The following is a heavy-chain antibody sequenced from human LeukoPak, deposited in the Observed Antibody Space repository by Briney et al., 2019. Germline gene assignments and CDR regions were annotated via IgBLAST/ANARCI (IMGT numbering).Heavy chain of an antibody. Sequence: PGGSLRLSCAASGFTFSSYTMNWVRQPPGKGLEWVSHIGRGITYADSVKGRFTISRDNAKNSVYLQMNSLRAEDTAVYYCARDAPAGGKPEYFFDYWGQGTLVTVSS. CDR2: IGRGIT. J-gene: IGHJ4*02. CDR3: ARDAPAGGKPEYFFDY. CDR1: GFTFSSYT. V-gene: IGHV3-48*04.